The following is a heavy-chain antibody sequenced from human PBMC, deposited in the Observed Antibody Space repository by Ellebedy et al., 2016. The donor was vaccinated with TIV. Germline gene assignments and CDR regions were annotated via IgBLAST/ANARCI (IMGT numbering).Heavy chain of an antibody. CDR2: IYYSGST. CDR1: GGSISSGGYY. CDR3: ARGQTMELYFDY. J-gene: IGHJ4*02. Sequence: SETLSLTCTVSGGSISSGGYYWSWIRQHPGKGLEWIGYIYYSGSTYYNPSLKSRVTISVDTSKNQFSLKLSSVTAADTAVYYCARGQTMELYFDYWGQGTLVTVSS. V-gene: IGHV4-31*03. D-gene: IGHD1-7*01.